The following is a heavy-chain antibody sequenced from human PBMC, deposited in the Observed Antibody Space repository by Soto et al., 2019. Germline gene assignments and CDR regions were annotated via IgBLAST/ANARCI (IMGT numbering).Heavy chain of an antibody. J-gene: IGHJ4*02. CDR1: GFSLTTSGAS. D-gene: IGHD3-10*01. V-gene: IGHV2-5*02. CDR2: IYWDDDK. CDR3: AHDNDYASWSLFDH. Sequence: QITLKESGPTLVKPTQTLTLTCTFSGFSLTTSGASVGWVRQPPGKALEWLALIYWDDDKRYSPSLKSRLTITTDTSKNQVVLTMTNMDPVDTATYYCAHDNDYASWSLFDHWGQGTLVTVSS.